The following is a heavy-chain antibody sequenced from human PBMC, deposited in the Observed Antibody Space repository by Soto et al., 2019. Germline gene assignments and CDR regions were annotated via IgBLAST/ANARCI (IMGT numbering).Heavy chain of an antibody. CDR1: GFTFSAYA. D-gene: IGHD2-8*01. CDR2: VGGSDTDK. CDR3: AKDANAVSCVLDPFDM. V-gene: IGHV3-23*01. J-gene: IGHJ3*02. Sequence: PGGSLRLSCAASGFTFSAYAMSWVRQAPGKGLQWVSGVGGSDTDKHYADSVRGRFTVSRDNSKNTLYLQMNSLRADDTAVYYCAKDANAVSCVLDPFDMWGQGTEVTVSS.